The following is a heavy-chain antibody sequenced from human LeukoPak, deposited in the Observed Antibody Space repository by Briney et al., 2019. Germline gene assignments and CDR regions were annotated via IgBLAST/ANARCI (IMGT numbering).Heavy chain of an antibody. J-gene: IGHJ4*02. D-gene: IGHD2-21*02. V-gene: IGHV4-39*01. CDR1: GGSISSSSYY. Sequence: PSETLSLTCTVSGGSISSSSYYWGWIRQPPGKGLEWIGSIYYSGSTYYNPSLKSRVTISVDTSKNQFSLKLSSVTAADTAVYYCARVGYGGNYYFDYWGQGTLVTVSS. CDR3: ARVGYGGNYYFDY. CDR2: IYYSGST.